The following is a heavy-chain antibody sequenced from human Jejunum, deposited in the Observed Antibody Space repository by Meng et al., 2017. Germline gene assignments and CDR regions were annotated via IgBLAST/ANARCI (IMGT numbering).Heavy chain of an antibody. D-gene: IGHD6-19*01. CDR3: ARDGWGSSGWYDY. CDR2: ISYDGSYK. V-gene: IGHV3-30-3*01. CDR1: GFTFSSYA. J-gene: IGHJ4*02. Sequence: QVQLVESGGGVVQPGRSLRLSCAASGFTFSSYAMYWVRQAPGKGLEWVAVISYDGSYKHYPDSVKGRFTIPRDNSKNTLYLQMNSLRAEDTAVYYCARDGWGSSGWYDYWGQGTPVTVSS.